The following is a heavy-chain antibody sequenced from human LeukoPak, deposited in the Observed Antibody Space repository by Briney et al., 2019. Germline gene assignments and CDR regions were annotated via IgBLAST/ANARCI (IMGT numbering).Heavy chain of an antibody. CDR1: GFTFSSYG. CDR3: ARDFSTAAEASEYFQH. V-gene: IGHV3-33*01. CDR2: IWYDGSNK. Sequence: GRSLRLSCAASGFTFSSYGMHWVRQAPGKGLEWVAVIWYDGSNKYYADSVKGRFTISRDNSKNTLYLQMNSLRAEDTAVYYCARDFSTAAEASEYFQHWGQGTLVTVSS. D-gene: IGHD6-13*01. J-gene: IGHJ1*01.